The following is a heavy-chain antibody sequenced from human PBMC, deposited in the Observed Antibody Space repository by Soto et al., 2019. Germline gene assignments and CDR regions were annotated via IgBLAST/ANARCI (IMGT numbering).Heavy chain of an antibody. D-gene: IGHD3-16*02. Sequence: GGSLRLSCAASEFIFKSYGMHWVRQAPGKGLEWVSAISGSGGSTYYADSVKGRFTISRDNSKNTLYLQMNSLRAEDTAVYYCAKESMITFGGVIVHDAFDIWGQGTMVTVSS. V-gene: IGHV3-23*01. CDR1: EFIFKSYG. CDR2: ISGSGGST. CDR3: AKESMITFGGVIVHDAFDI. J-gene: IGHJ3*02.